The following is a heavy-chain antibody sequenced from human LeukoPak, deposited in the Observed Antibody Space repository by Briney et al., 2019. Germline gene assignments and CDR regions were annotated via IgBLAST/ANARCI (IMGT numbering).Heavy chain of an antibody. CDR2: IRQDGSER. D-gene: IGHD5-12*01. CDR1: GLTFSDAW. CDR3: ARDWGSTGYDLYDS. V-gene: IGHV3-7*01. J-gene: IGHJ4*02. Sequence: GESLRLSCVLSGLTFSDAWMSWVRQAPGKGLEWVAHIRQDGSERHYVDSVKDRFTISRDNAKNSLDLQMDSLRAEDTAVYYCARDWGSTGYDLYDSWGQGTLVTVSS.